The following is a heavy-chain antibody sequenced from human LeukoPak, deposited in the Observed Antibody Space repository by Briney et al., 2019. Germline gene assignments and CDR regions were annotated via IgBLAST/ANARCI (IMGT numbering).Heavy chain of an antibody. V-gene: IGHV3-48*03. D-gene: IGHD6-19*01. CDR2: ISSSGSTI. Sequence: GGSLRLSCAASGFTFSSYEMNWVRQAPGKGLEWVSYISSSGSTIYYADSVKGRFTISRDNAKNSLYLQMNSLRAEDTAVYYCAREAAGNFDYWGQGTLVTVSS. J-gene: IGHJ4*02. CDR3: AREAAGNFDY. CDR1: GFTFSSYE.